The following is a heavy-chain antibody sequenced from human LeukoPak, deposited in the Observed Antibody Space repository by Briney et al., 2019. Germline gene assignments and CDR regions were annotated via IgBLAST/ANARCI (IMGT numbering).Heavy chain of an antibody. CDR1: GGSINNYY. CDR2: IYISGST. V-gene: IGHV4-4*07. D-gene: IGHD3-9*01. J-gene: IGHJ5*02. Sequence: SETLSLTCTVCGGSINNYYWSLIRQPAGKGLEWIGHIYISGSTDYNPSLKSRVTMSLDTSKNQFSLKLSSVTAADTAVYYCARHAYYDILTGWHWFDPWGQGTLVTVSS. CDR3: ARHAYYDILTGWHWFDP.